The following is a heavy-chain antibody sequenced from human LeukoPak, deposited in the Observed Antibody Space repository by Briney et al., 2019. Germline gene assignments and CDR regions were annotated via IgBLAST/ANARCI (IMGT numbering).Heavy chain of an antibody. CDR1: GGSISSYY. CDR2: IYYSGST. CDR3: ARAEDRITIFGVVIPYYYGMDV. D-gene: IGHD3-3*01. V-gene: IGHV4-59*01. J-gene: IGHJ6*02. Sequence: SETLSLTCTASGGSISSYYWSWIRQPPGKGLEWIGYIYYSGSTNYNPSLKSRVTISVDTSKNQFSLKLSSVTAADTAVYYCARAEDRITIFGVVIPYYYGMDVWGQGTTVTVSS.